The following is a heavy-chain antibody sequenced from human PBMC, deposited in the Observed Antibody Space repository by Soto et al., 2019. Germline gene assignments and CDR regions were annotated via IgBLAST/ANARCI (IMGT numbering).Heavy chain of an antibody. CDR2: MNPNSGNT. Sequence: QVQLVQSGAEVKKPGASVKVSCKASGYTFTSYDINWVRQATGHGLEWMGWMNPNSGNTAYAQKFQGRVTMTRNTFISTAYRELSSLIAENTAVYYCARGSIALAGTNTYWGQVTMVTVSA. J-gene: IGHJ4*02. V-gene: IGHV1-8*02. CDR3: ARGSIALAGTNTY. D-gene: IGHD6-19*01. CDR1: GYTFTSYD.